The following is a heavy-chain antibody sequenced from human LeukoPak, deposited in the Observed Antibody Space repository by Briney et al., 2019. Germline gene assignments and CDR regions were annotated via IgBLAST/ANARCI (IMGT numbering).Heavy chain of an antibody. J-gene: IGHJ4*02. D-gene: IGHD4-17*01. Sequence: GGSLRLSCAASGFTFSSYAMSWVRQAPGKGLEWVSYISSSGSTIYYADSVKGRFTISRDNSKNTLYLQMNSLRAEDTAVYYCARDYGYGDYTFDYWGQGTLVTVSS. V-gene: IGHV3-48*01. CDR1: GFTFSSYA. CDR3: ARDYGYGDYTFDY. CDR2: ISSSGSTI.